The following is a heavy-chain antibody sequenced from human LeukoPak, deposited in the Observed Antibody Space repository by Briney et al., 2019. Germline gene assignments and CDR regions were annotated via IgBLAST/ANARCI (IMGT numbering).Heavy chain of an antibody. D-gene: IGHD3-22*01. CDR3: ARDPVKTYYYDSSGYLGY. V-gene: IGHV3-30-3*01. J-gene: IGHJ4*02. Sequence: GGSLRLSCAASGFTFSSYAMHWVRQAPGKGLEWVAVISYDGSNKYYADSVKGRFTISRDNAKNSLYLQMNSLRAEDTAVYYCARDPVKTYYYDSSGYLGYWGQGTLVTVSS. CDR2: ISYDGSNK. CDR1: GFTFSSYA.